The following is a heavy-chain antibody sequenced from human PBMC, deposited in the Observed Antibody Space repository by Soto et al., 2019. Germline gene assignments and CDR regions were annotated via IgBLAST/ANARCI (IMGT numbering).Heavy chain of an antibody. CDR3: ARDRGLTFGEFLFPSDY. D-gene: IGHD3-10*01. J-gene: IGHJ4*02. CDR1: GYTFTSYG. CDR2: ISAYNGNT. V-gene: IGHV1-18*01. Sequence: QVQLVQSGAEVKKPGASVKVSCKASGYTFTSYGISWVRQAPGQGLEWMGWISAYNGNTNYAQKLQGRVTMTTDTSTSTADMELRSLRSDDTAVYYCARDRGLTFGEFLFPSDYWGQGTLVTVSS.